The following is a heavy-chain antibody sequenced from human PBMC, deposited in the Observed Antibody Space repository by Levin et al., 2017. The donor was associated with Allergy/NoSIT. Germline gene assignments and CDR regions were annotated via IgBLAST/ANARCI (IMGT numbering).Heavy chain of an antibody. Sequence: GESLKISCVPSGYTFTDYWIGWVRQLPGKGLEWVGIVNPADSDTRYSPSFEGHVTISADKSINTAYLQWDTLRASGTATYYCARHGPWVALGRYDTWGRGTLVTVSS. D-gene: IGHD2-15*01. CDR1: GYTFTDYW. CDR3: ARHGPWVALGRYDT. CDR2: VNPADSDT. V-gene: IGHV5-51*01. J-gene: IGHJ5*02.